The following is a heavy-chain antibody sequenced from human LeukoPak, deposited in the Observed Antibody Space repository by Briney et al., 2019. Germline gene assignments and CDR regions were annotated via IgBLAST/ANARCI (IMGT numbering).Heavy chain of an antibody. Sequence: SETLSLTCTVSGGSISSYYWSWIRQPAGKGLEWIGRIYTSGSTNYNPSLKSRVTMSVDTSNNQFSLKLSSVTAADSALYYCAREYCSSTNCYFDYWGQGTLVTVSS. CDR1: GGSISSYY. D-gene: IGHD2-2*01. CDR2: IYTSGST. V-gene: IGHV4-4*07. J-gene: IGHJ4*02. CDR3: AREYCSSTNCYFDY.